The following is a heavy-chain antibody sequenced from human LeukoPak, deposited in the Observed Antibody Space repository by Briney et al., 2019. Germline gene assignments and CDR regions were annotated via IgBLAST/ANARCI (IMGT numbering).Heavy chain of an antibody. CDR3: ARDYDFWSGPKVGFDY. D-gene: IGHD3-3*01. V-gene: IGHV1-18*01. CDR2: ISAYNGNT. Sequence: ASVTVSSTASGYTFTIYGISWVRQAPGQGLEWLGWISAYNGNTNYAQKLQGRVTMTTDTSTSTAYMELRGLRSDDTAVYYCARDYDFWSGPKVGFDYWGQGTLVTVSS. J-gene: IGHJ4*02. CDR1: GYTFTIYG.